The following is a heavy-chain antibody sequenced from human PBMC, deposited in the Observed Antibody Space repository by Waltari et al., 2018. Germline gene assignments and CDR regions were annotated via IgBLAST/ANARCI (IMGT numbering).Heavy chain of an antibody. V-gene: IGHV3-74*01. CDR2: ITSDGRST. CDR3: ARVIEYGDYELDY. CDR1: GFTFTTYR. J-gene: IGHJ4*02. D-gene: IGHD4-17*01. Sequence: VQLVESGGGLVQPGESLSLSCAASGFTFTTYRMHWVRQAPGKGLEWVSRITSDGRSTSYADSVKGRFTISRDNAKNTLYLQMNSLRGEDTAVYFCARVIEYGDYELDYWGQGTLVTVSS.